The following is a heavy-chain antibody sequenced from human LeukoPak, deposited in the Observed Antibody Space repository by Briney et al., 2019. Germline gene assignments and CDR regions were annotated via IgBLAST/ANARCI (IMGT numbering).Heavy chain of an antibody. J-gene: IGHJ4*02. Sequence: PSETLSLTCTVSGGSISSSSYYWGWIRQPPGKGLEWIGSIYYSGSTYYNPSLKSRVTISVDTSKNQFSLKLSSVTAADTAVYYRAREKYSGYDFDYWGQGTLVTVSS. CDR1: GGSISSSSYY. CDR3: AREKYSGYDFDY. D-gene: IGHD5-12*01. V-gene: IGHV4-39*07. CDR2: IYYSGST.